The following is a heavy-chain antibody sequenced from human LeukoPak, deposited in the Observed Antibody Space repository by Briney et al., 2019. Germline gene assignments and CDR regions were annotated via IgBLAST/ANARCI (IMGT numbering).Heavy chain of an antibody. CDR3: ARDPYYYGSGSYYAFDI. D-gene: IGHD3-10*01. V-gene: IGHV4-34*01. CDR1: GGSFSGYY. Sequence: SETLSLTCAVYGGSFSGYYWSWIRQPPGKGLEWIGGINHSGSTNYNPSLKSRVTTSVDTSKNQFSLKLSSVTAADTAVYYCARDPYYYGSGSYYAFDIWGQGTMVTVSS. J-gene: IGHJ3*02. CDR2: INHSGST.